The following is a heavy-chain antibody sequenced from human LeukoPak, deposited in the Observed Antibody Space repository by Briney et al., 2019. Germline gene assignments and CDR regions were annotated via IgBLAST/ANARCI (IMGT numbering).Heavy chain of an antibody. CDR3: ARDELIAAAGTRDMYYYYGMDV. Sequence: SETLSLTCTVSGGSISSYYWSWVRQPPGKGLEWIGYIYYSGSTNYNPSLKSRVTISVDTSKNQFSLKLSSVTAADTAVYYCARDELIAAAGTRDMYYYYGMDVWGQGTTVTVSS. CDR1: GGSISSYY. CDR2: IYYSGST. J-gene: IGHJ6*02. V-gene: IGHV4-59*01. D-gene: IGHD6-13*01.